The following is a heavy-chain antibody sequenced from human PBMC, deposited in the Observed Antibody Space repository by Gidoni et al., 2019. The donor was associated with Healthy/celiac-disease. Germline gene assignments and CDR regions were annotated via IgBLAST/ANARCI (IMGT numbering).Heavy chain of an antibody. CDR2: ISGSGGST. V-gene: IGHV3-23*01. Sequence: EVQLLESGGGLVQPGGSLRLSCAASGFSFSSYAMSWVRQAPGKGLEWVSAISGSGGSTYYADSVKGRFTISRDNSKNTLYLQMNSLRAEDTAVYYCAKTEGGAVAGPGRFGDVWGQGTTVTVSS. J-gene: IGHJ6*02. CDR1: GFSFSSYA. D-gene: IGHD6-19*01. CDR3: AKTEGGAVAGPGRFGDV.